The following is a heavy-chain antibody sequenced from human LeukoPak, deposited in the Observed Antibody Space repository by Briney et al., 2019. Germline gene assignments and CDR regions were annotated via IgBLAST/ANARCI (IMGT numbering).Heavy chain of an antibody. CDR3: ARDIAGATKGGWFDR. CDR1: GYTFTNYD. Sequence: ASVTVSCKASGYTFTNYDINWVRQAPGQGLGWMGWMNPNSENTGYAQKFQGRVTMTRNTSISKAYMELISLRSEDTALYYCARDIAGATKGGWFDRRGQGTPVTVAS. CDR2: MNPNSENT. V-gene: IGHV1-8*01. D-gene: IGHD1-26*01. J-gene: IGHJ5*02.